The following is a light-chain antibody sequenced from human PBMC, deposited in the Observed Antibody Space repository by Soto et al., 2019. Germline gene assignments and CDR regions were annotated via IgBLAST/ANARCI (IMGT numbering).Light chain of an antibody. V-gene: IGKV1-27*01. Sequence: DIQMTQSPSSLSASVGDRVTVTCQASQGIKNHLAWYQQKPGKVPELLIYAASTLHSGVPSRFSGRGSGTEFTLTISSLQPEDVATYYCQKYDTAPFTFGPGTKVDFK. J-gene: IGKJ3*01. CDR2: AAS. CDR3: QKYDTAPFT. CDR1: QGIKNH.